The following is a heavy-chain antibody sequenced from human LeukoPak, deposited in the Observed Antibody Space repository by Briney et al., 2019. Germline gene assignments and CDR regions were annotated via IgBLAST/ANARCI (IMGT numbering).Heavy chain of an antibody. CDR1: GYTFTSYY. CDR3: ATRPGCGDYVFC. Sequence: ASVKVSCKASGYTFTSYYMHWVRQAPGQGLEWMGGFDPEDGETIYAQKFQGRVTMTEDTSTDTAYMELSSLRSEDTAVYYCATRPGCGDYVFCWGQGTLVTVSS. J-gene: IGHJ4*02. V-gene: IGHV1-24*01. CDR2: FDPEDGET. D-gene: IGHD4-17*01.